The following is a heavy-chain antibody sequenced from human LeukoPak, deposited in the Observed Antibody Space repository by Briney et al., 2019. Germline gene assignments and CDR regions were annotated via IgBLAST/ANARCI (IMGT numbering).Heavy chain of an antibody. CDR1: GGSISSSSYY. J-gene: IGHJ3*02. CDR3: ARALGAFDI. V-gene: IGHV4-39*07. CDR2: IYYSGST. Sequence: SETLSLTCTVSGGSISSSSYYWGWIRQPPGKGLEWIGSIYYSGSTYYNPSLKSRVTISLDKSKNQVSLKLNPVTAADTAVYYCARALGAFDIWGQGTMVTVSS.